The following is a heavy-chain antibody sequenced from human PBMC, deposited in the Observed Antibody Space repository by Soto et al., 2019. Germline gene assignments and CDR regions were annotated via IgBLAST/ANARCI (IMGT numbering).Heavy chain of an antibody. J-gene: IGHJ5*02. CDR1: GGSISGRC. CDR3: AKSHYDSSGYYIIDH. D-gene: IGHD3-22*01. CDR2: FCYTGSA. V-gene: IGHV4-59*01. Sequence: SETLSLTCTVSGGSISGRCWSWVRQSPGKGLEWIGYFCYTGSANYNPSLKSRVTISVDRSKTQCSLKLTSVTAADTAVYYCAKSHYDSSGYYIIDHWGQGTLVTVSS.